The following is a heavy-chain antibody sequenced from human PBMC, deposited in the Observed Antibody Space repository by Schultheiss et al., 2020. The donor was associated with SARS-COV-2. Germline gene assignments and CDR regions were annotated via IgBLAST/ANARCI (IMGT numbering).Heavy chain of an antibody. V-gene: IGHV4-59*12. Sequence: SQTLSLSCTVSGGSISSYYWSWIRQHPGKGLEWIGYIYYSGSTYYNPSLKSRVTISVDKSKNQFSLKLSSVTAADTAVYYCARFSYFDWSTDYWGQGTLVTVSS. CDR3: ARFSYFDWSTDY. CDR2: IYYSGST. D-gene: IGHD3-9*01. CDR1: GGSISSYY. J-gene: IGHJ4*02.